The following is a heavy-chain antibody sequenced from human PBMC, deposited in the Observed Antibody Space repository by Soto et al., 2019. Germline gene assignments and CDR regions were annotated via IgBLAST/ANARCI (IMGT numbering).Heavy chain of an antibody. CDR3: ARDRPHIGAARRVKWFDP. D-gene: IGHD6-6*01. J-gene: IGHJ5*02. V-gene: IGHV1-46*01. CDR1: GYTFTSYY. Sequence: ASVKVSCKASGYTFTSYYMHWVRQAPGQGLEWMGIINPSGGSTSYAQKFQGRVTMTRDTSTSTVYMELSSLRSEDTAVYYCARDRPHIGAARRVKWFDPWGQGTLVTLSS. CDR2: INPSGGST.